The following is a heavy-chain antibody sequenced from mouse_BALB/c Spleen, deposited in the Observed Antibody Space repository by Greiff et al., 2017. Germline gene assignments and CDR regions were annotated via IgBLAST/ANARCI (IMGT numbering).Heavy chain of an antibody. CDR3: ARRIYYGYGYAMDY. CDR2: INSNGGST. D-gene: IGHD2-2*01. J-gene: IGHJ4*01. Sequence: EVQLVESGGGLVQPGGSLKLSCAASGFTFSSYGMSWVRQTPDKRLELVATINSNGGSTYYPDSVKGRFTISRDNAKNTLYLQMSSLKSEDTAMYYCARRIYYGYGYAMDYWGQGTSVTVSS. CDR1: GFTFSSYG. V-gene: IGHV5-6-3*01.